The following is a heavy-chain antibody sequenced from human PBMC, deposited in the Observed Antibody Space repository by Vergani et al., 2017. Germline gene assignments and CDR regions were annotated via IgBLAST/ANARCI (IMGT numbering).Heavy chain of an antibody. CDR2: INPNSGGT. V-gene: IGHV1-2*02. D-gene: IGHD3-10*01. CDR3: AGEGDGETTSPYYYGMDV. J-gene: IGHJ6*02. CDR1: GYTFTGYY. Sequence: QVQLVQSGAEVKKPGASVKVSCKASGYTFTGYYMHWVRQAPGQGLEWMGWINPNSGGTNYAQKFQGRVTMTRDTSISTAYMELSRLRSDDTAVYYCAGEGDGETTSPYYYGMDVWGQGTTVTVSS.